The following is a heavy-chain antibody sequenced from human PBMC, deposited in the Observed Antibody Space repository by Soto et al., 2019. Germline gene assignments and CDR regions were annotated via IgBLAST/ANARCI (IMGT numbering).Heavy chain of an antibody. J-gene: IGHJ4*02. V-gene: IGHV3-48*01. Sequence: GGSLRLSCAASGFTFSSYSMNWVRQAPGKGLEWVSYISSSSSTIYYADSVKGRFTISRDNAKNSLYLHMNSLRAEDTARYYCVKETVAAAYVETSPFDFWGQGIQVTVSS. CDR1: GFTFSSYS. CDR2: ISSSSSTI. D-gene: IGHD2-15*01. CDR3: VKETVAAAYVETSPFDF.